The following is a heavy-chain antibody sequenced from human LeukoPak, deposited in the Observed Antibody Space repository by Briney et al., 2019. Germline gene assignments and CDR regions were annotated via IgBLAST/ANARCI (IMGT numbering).Heavy chain of an antibody. CDR2: MNPNSGNT. CDR3: TRAVRNQLLSEY. V-gene: IGHV1-8*01. CDR1: GYTSSNYD. Sequence: GASVRVSCKASGYTSSNYDVTWVRQAPGQGLEYMGWMNPNSGNTGFAQKFRGRVTITSDASTTSAFMELMRLTSEDTAVYYCTRAVRNQLLSEYWGQGTRITVSS. D-gene: IGHD2-2*01. J-gene: IGHJ4*02.